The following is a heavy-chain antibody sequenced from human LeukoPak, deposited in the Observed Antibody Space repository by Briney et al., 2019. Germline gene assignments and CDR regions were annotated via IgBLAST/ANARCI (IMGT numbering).Heavy chain of an antibody. Sequence: PSETLSLTCTVSGGSISSSSYYWGWIRQPPGKGLEWIGSIYYSGSTYYNPSLKSRVTISVDTSKNQFSLKLSSVTAADTAVYYCARDQGVYYDSSGYPSYYYYMDVWGKGTTVTISS. D-gene: IGHD3-22*01. V-gene: IGHV4-39*07. CDR3: ARDQGVYYDSSGYPSYYYYMDV. CDR2: IYYSGST. J-gene: IGHJ6*03. CDR1: GGSISSSSYY.